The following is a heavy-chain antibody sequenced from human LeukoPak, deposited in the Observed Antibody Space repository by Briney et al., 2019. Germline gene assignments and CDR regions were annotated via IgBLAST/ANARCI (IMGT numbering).Heavy chain of an antibody. CDR1: GASVGSAGYY. V-gene: IGHV4-61*08. J-gene: IGHJ4*02. CDR2: IYYISNT. CDR3: ARTQSQSGSYRYYFGY. D-gene: IGHD1-26*01. Sequence: PSETLSLTCTVSGASVGSAGYYWSWIRQPPGGGLEWIGYIYYISNTNYNPSLKSRVTMSVEPYKNQFSLKLNSVTAADTAVYYCARTQSQSGSYRYYFGYWGQRTLVTVSS.